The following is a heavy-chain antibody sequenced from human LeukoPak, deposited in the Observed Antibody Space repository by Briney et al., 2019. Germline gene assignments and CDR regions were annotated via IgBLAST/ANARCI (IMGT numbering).Heavy chain of an antibody. CDR2: ISSSSSYI. V-gene: IGHV3-21*01. D-gene: IGHD3-22*01. Sequence: PGGSLRLSCAASGFTFSSYSMNWVRQAPGKGLEWVSSISSSSSYIYYADSVKGRFTISRDNAKNSLYLQMNSLRAEDTAVYYCARDTPTAYYYDSSGDPHDAFDIWGQGTMVTVSS. CDR1: GFTFSSYS. CDR3: ARDTPTAYYYDSSGDPHDAFDI. J-gene: IGHJ3*02.